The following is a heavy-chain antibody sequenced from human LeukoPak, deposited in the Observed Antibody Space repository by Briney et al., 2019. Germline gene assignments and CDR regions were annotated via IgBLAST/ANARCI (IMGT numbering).Heavy chain of an antibody. J-gene: IGHJ4*02. D-gene: IGHD3-10*01. CDR3: VRSLWFGELLRALLGY. Sequence: GASVKVSCKASGYTFTSYYMHWVRQAPGQGLEWMGIINPSGGSTSYAQKFQGRVTMTRDTSTSTVYMELSSLRSEDTAVYYCVRSLWFGELLRALLGYWGQGTLVTVSS. CDR1: GYTFTSYY. CDR2: INPSGGST. V-gene: IGHV1-46*01.